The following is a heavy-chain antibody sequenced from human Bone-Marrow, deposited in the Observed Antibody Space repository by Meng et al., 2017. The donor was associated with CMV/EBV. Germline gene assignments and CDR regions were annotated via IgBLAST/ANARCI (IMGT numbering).Heavy chain of an antibody. CDR3: ARDSDLGRWD. CDR2: IVPVVGIP. D-gene: IGHD1-26*01. J-gene: IGHJ6*01. V-gene: IGHV1-69*04. Sequence: SVKVSCKASGDTFSTYAIRWVRQAPGQGLEWLGRIVPVVGIPNYSQKFQGRVTISADKSTSTAYMELSSLRSEDTAVYYGARDSDLGRWDWGQGTTVTGSS. CDR1: GDTFSTYA.